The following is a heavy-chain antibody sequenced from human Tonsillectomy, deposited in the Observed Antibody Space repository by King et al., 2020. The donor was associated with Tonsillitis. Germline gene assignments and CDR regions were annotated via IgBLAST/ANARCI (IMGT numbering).Heavy chain of an antibody. D-gene: IGHD2-2*01. CDR2: ISSSSSTI. CDR1: GFTFSSYS. Sequence: VQLVESGGGLVQPGGSLRLSCAASGFTFSSYSMNWVRQAPGKGLEWVSYISSSSSTIYYAGSVKGRFTISRDNAKNSLYLQMNSLRAEDTAVYYCAREGAVVPAAITVSFYYYGMDVWVQGTTVTVSS. J-gene: IGHJ6*02. V-gene: IGHV3-48*01. CDR3: AREGAVVPAAITVSFYYYGMDV.